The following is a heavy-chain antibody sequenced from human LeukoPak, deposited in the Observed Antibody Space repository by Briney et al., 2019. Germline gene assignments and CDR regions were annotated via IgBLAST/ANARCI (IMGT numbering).Heavy chain of an antibody. J-gene: IGHJ4*02. CDR2: INPNSGGT. V-gene: IGHV1-2*02. CDR3: ARALATARLVDY. Sequence: GASVKVSCKASGYTFTGYYMHWVRQAPGQGLEWMGWINPNSGGTNYAQKFQGRVTMTRDTSISTAYMELSRLRSDDTAVYYWARALATARLVDYWGQGTLVTASS. CDR1: GYTFTGYY. D-gene: IGHD5-24*01.